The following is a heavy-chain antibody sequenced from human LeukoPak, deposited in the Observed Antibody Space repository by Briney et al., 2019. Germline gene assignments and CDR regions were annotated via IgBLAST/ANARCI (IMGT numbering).Heavy chain of an antibody. Sequence: SETLSLTCAVSGYSISSGYYWGWIRQPPGKGLEWIGSIYHSGSTYYNPSLKSRVTISVDTSKNQFSLKLSSVTAADTAVYYCARRTYCSSTSCYTLDYWGQGTLVTVSS. CDR2: IYHSGST. D-gene: IGHD2-2*02. V-gene: IGHV4-38-2*01. CDR1: GYSISSGYY. CDR3: ARRTYCSSTSCYTLDY. J-gene: IGHJ4*02.